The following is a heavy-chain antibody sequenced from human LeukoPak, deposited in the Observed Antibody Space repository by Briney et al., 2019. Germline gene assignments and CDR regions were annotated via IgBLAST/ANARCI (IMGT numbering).Heavy chain of an antibody. Sequence: PGGSLRLSCAASGFTFSSHWMHWVREAPGKGLVWVSRINNDGSNTMYAVSVKGCFTSSRDNAKNTLYLQMNSLRAEDAAVYYCARGYIGPDYRGQGTLVTVSS. CDR2: INNDGSNT. V-gene: IGHV3-74*03. CDR1: GFTFSSHW. CDR3: ARGYIGPDY. J-gene: IGHJ4*02. D-gene: IGHD1-26*01.